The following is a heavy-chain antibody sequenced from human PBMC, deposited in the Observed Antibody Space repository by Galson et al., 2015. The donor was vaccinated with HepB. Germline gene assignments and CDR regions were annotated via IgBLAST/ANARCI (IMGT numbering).Heavy chain of an antibody. D-gene: IGHD6-19*01. J-gene: IGHJ6*02. CDR3: ARDTWDSGWYVPRYGMDV. CDR1: GYTFTSYA. V-gene: IGHV1-3*01. CDR2: INAGNGNT. Sequence: SVKVSCKASGYTFTSYAMHWVRQAPGQRLEWMGWINAGNGNTKYSQKFQGRVTITRDTSASTAYMELSSLRSEDTAVYYCARDTWDSGWYVPRYGMDVWGQGTTVTVSS.